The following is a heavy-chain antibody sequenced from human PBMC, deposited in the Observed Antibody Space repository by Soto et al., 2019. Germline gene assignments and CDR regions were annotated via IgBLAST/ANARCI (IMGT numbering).Heavy chain of an antibody. CDR2: IYPGDSDT. J-gene: IGHJ6*02. V-gene: IGHV5-51*01. D-gene: IGHD4-4*01. Sequence: ESLKISCKGSGYSFTSYWIGWVRQMPGKGLEWMGIIYPGDSDTGYSPSFQGQVTISADKSISTAYLQWSSLKASDTAMYYCARHSSYSPTPVYYYGMDVWGQGTTVTVSS. CDR1: GYSFTSYW. CDR3: ARHSSYSPTPVYYYGMDV.